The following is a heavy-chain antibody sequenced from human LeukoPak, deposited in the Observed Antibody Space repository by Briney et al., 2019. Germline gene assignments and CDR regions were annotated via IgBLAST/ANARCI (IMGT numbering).Heavy chain of an antibody. V-gene: IGHV1-18*01. Sequence: ASVKVSCKASGYTFTTYGISWVRQAPGQGLEWMGWISANNGNTNYAQKFQGRVTMTTDTSTSTAYMELRSLRSDDTAVYYCARTTEGGYTYDYFYYYYMDVWGKGTTVTISS. J-gene: IGHJ6*03. CDR3: ARTTEGGYTYDYFYYYYMDV. D-gene: IGHD5-18*01. CDR2: ISANNGNT. CDR1: GYTFTTYG.